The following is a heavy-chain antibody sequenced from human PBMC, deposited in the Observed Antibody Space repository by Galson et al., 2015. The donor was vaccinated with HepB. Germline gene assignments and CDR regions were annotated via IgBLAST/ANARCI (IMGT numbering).Heavy chain of an antibody. CDR1: GFTFSSYW. V-gene: IGHV3-7*03. J-gene: IGHJ5*02. CDR3: ARDLSGYGSGSYYP. D-gene: IGHD3-10*01. CDR2: IKQDGSEK. Sequence: SLRLSCAASGFTFSSYWMSWVRQAPGKGLEWVANIKQDGSEKYYVDSVKGRFTISRDNAKNSLYLQMNSLRAEDTAVYYCARDLSGYGSGSYYPWGQGTLVTVSS.